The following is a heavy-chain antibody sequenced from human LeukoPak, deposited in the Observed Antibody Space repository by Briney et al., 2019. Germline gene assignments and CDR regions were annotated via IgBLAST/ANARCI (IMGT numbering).Heavy chain of an antibody. V-gene: IGHV3-23*01. J-gene: IGHJ4*02. Sequence: PGGSLRLSCAASGFTFSSYAMTWVRQAPGKGLEWVSSISDSGGRTYYADSVKGRFTISRDSSKNTLYLQMNSLRAEDTAVYYCAKDLRSSADSKMGAADYWGQGTLVTVSS. CDR1: GFTFSSYA. CDR3: AKDLRSSADSKMGAADY. CDR2: ISDSGGRT. D-gene: IGHD1-26*01.